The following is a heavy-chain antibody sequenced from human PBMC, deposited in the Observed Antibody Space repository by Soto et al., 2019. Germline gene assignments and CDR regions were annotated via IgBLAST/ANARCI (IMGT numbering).Heavy chain of an antibody. J-gene: IGHJ3*02. D-gene: IGHD3-9*01. V-gene: IGHV3-23*01. Sequence: VQESGGDLAQPGGSLRLSCAASGFTFSNYAMTWVRQAPGKGLEWVAAISGGGGGTYYADPVKGRFTISRDNSKNTLHLQMNNLRAEDTAIYYCVKDKKYDILSAWDALDIWGHGTLVTVSS. CDR3: VKDKKYDILSAWDALDI. CDR1: GFTFSNYA. CDR2: ISGGGGGT.